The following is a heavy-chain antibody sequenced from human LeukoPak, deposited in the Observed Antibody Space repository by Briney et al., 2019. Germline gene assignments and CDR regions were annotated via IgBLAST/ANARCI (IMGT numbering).Heavy chain of an antibody. Sequence: GESLKISCKGSGYSFTSYWIGWVRQMPGKGLEWMGIIYPGDSGTRYSPSFQGQATISADKSISTAYLQWSSLKASDTAMYYCASYSSGWYSGWDYWGQGTLVTVSS. CDR2: IYPGDSGT. V-gene: IGHV5-51*03. CDR1: GYSFTSYW. D-gene: IGHD6-19*01. CDR3: ASYSSGWYSGWDY. J-gene: IGHJ4*02.